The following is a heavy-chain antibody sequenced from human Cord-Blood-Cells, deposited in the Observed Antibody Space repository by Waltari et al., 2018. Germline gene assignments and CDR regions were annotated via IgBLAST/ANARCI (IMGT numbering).Heavy chain of an antibody. CDR1: GFTFSSYG. D-gene: IGHD4-4*01. J-gene: IGHJ6*02. V-gene: IGHV3-33*01. CDR3: ARDFYSNYYYYGMDV. Sequence: QVQLVESGGGVVQPGRSLRLSCAASGFTFSSYGMHWVRQDPGKGLEWVAVIWYDGSNKYYADSVKGRFTISRDNSKNTLYLQMNSLRAEDTAVYYCARDFYSNYYYYGMDVWGQGTTVTVSS. CDR2: IWYDGSNK.